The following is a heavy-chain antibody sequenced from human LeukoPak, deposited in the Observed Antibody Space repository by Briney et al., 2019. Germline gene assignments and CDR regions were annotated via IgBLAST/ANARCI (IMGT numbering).Heavy chain of an antibody. CDR3: VKAGYASGIPNWIDP. CDR2: IIPIFGTA. J-gene: IGHJ5*02. V-gene: IGHV1-69*13. CDR1: GGTFSSYA. D-gene: IGHD3-10*01. Sequence: ASVKVSCKASGGTFSSYAISWVRQAPGQGLEWMGGIIPIFGTANYAQKFQGRVTITADESTSTAYMELSSLRSEDTAVYYCVKAGYASGIPNWIDPWGQGTLVTVSS.